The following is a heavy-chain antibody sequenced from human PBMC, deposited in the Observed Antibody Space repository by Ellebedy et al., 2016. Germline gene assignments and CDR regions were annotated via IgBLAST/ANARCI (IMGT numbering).Heavy chain of an antibody. D-gene: IGHD2-21*02. CDR2: ISSSSSYI. CDR1: GFTFSSYS. CDR3: ARDLDCGGDCYAPSAFDI. Sequence: GESLKISCAASGFTFSSYSMNWVRQAPGKGLEWVSSISSSSSYIYYADSVKGRFTISRDNAKNSLYLQMNSLRAEDTAVYYCARDLDCGGDCYAPSAFDIWGQGTMVTVSS. J-gene: IGHJ3*02. V-gene: IGHV3-21*01.